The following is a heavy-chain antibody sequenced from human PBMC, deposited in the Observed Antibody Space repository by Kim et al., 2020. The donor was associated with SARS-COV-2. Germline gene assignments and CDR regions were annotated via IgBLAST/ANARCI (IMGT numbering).Heavy chain of an antibody. V-gene: IGHV4-31*03. J-gene: IGHJ3*02. D-gene: IGHD3-22*01. CDR3: ARSGNYDSSGPLREAFDI. Sequence: SETLSLTCTVSGGSISSGGYYWSWIRQHPGKGLEWIGYIYYSGSTYYNPSLKSRVTISVDTSKNQFSLKLSSVTAADTAVYYCARSGNYDSSGPLREAFDIWGQGTMVTVSS. CDR1: GGSISSGGYY. CDR2: IYYSGST.